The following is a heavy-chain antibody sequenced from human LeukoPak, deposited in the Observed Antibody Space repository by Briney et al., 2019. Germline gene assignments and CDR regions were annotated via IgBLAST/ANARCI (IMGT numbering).Heavy chain of an antibody. CDR1: GFTFSNYA. D-gene: IGHD5-12*01. CDR3: AKDGEWLRSHDAFDI. V-gene: IGHV3-23*01. Sequence: GGSLRLSCAASGFTFSNYAMSWVRQAPGKGLEWVSAISGSGSSTYYADSVKGRFTISRDNSKNTLYLQMNSLRAEDTAVYYCAKDGEWLRSHDAFDIWGQGTMVTVSS. CDR2: ISGSGSST. J-gene: IGHJ3*02.